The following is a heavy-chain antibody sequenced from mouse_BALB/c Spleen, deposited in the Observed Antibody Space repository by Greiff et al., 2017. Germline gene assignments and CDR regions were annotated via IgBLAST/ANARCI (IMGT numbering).Heavy chain of an antibody. D-gene: IGHD1-1*01. CDR2: IYPGSGNT. CDR3: ASYYGSSYWYFDV. V-gene: IGHV1-84*02. CDR1: GYTFTDYY. Sequence: VQLQESGPELVKPGASVKISCTASGYTFTDYYINWVKQKPGQGLEWIGWIYPGSGNTKYNEKFKGKATLTVDTSSSTAYMQLSSLTSEDTAVYFCASYYGSSYWYFDVWGAGTTVTVSS. J-gene: IGHJ1*01.